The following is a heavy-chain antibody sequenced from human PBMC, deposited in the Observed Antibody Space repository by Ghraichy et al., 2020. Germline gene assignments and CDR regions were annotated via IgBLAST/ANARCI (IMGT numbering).Heavy chain of an antibody. CDR1: GGSISSYY. CDR3: ARQYMADYDFWSGPVGFDY. V-gene: IGHV4-59*08. CDR2: IYYSGST. J-gene: IGHJ4*02. D-gene: IGHD3-3*01. Sequence: SETLSLTCTVSGGSISSYYWSWIRQPPGKGLEWIGYIYYSGSTNYNPSLKSRVTISVDTSKNQFSLKLSSVTAADTAVYYCARQYMADYDFWSGPVGFDYWGQGTLVTVSS.